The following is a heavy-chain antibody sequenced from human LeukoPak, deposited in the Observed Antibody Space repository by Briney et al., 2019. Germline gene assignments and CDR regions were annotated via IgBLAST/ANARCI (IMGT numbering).Heavy chain of an antibody. CDR2: ISGSGSA. CDR3: AKRYYDGGSGYYLPFDY. V-gene: IGHV3-23*01. CDR1: GFTFRSYA. Sequence: GGSLRLSCAATGFTFRSYAMSWVRQAPGKGLEWVSAISGSGSAYYSDSVKGRFTTSRDNSKNTLYLQMHSLRAEDTAVYYCAKRYYDGGSGYYLPFDYWGQGTLVTVSS. J-gene: IGHJ4*02. D-gene: IGHD3-22*01.